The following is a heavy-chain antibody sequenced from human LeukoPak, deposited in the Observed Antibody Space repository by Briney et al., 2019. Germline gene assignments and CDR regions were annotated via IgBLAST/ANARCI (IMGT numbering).Heavy chain of an antibody. J-gene: IGHJ3*02. CDR1: GFTFSGFY. Sequence: TGGSLRLSCVASGFTFSGFYIHWVRQAPGKGLVWVSHINWDGSVTTYADSVRGRFTISRDNAKNTLYLQMDSLRAEDTAVYYCSRGGYSHAFDIWGQGTVVTVSS. D-gene: IGHD2-15*01. CDR3: SRGGYSHAFDI. V-gene: IGHV3-74*01. CDR2: INWDGSVT.